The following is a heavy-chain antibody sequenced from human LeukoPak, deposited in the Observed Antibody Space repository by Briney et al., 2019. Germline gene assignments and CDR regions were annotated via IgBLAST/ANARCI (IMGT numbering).Heavy chain of an antibody. Sequence: SQTLSLTCTVSGGSISSGGYYWSWLRQPPGKGLEWIGYIYHSGSTYHNPSLKSRVTISVDRSKNQFSLKLSSVTAADTAVYYCASRGIMQWRTYYFDYWGQGTLVTVSS. V-gene: IGHV4-30-2*01. D-gene: IGHD6-19*01. CDR1: GGSISSGGYY. CDR2: IYHSGST. J-gene: IGHJ4*02. CDR3: ASRGIMQWRTYYFDY.